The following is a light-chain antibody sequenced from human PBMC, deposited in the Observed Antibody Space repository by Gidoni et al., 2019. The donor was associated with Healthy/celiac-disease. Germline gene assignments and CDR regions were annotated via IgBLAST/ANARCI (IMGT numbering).Light chain of an antibody. CDR2: DAS. Sequence: DIQMTQSPSSLSASVGDRVTITCQASQDISNYLKWYQQKPGKATKLLIYDASNLETGVPSRFSGSGSGTDFTFTISSLQPEDIATYYCQQYDNLPPALTFXGXTKVEIK. CDR1: QDISNY. V-gene: IGKV1-33*01. J-gene: IGKJ4*01. CDR3: QQYDNLPPALT.